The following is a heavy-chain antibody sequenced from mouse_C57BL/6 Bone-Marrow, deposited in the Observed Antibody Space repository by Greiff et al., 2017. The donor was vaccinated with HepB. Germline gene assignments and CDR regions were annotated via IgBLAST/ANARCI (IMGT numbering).Heavy chain of an antibody. Sequence: QVQLQQSGAELARPGASVKLSCKASGYTFTSYGISWVKQRTGQGLEWIGEIYPRSGNTYYNEKFKGKATLTADKSSSTAYMELRSLTAEDSAVYFCARGGGTVVGYFDGWGTGTTVTVSS. J-gene: IGHJ1*03. V-gene: IGHV1-81*01. D-gene: IGHD1-1*01. CDR2: IYPRSGNT. CDR3: ARGGGTVVGYFDG. CDR1: GYTFTSYG.